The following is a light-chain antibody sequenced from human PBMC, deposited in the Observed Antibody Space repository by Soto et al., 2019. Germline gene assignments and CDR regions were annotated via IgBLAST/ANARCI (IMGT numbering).Light chain of an antibody. CDR3: QQSYSTPLT. V-gene: IGKV1-39*01. CDR1: QSISSY. J-gene: IGKJ4*01. CDR2: AAS. Sequence: DIQMTQSPSSLSASVGDRVTITCRASQSISSYLNWYQQKPGKAPKLLIYAASSLQSGDPSRFSGSGSGTDVTLTISSLQPEDFATYYCQQSYSTPLTFGGGTKVEIK.